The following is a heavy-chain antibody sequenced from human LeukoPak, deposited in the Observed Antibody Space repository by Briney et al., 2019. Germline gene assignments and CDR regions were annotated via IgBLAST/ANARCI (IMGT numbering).Heavy chain of an antibody. CDR3: AKDAGGGGYFDY. CDR2: ISYDGGNK. D-gene: IGHD3-16*01. J-gene: IGHJ4*02. V-gene: IGHV3-30*18. Sequence: GRSLRLSCAASGFTFSSYGMHWVRQAPGKGLEWVAVISYDGGNKYYADSVKGRFTISRDNSKNTLYLQMNSLRAEDTAVYYCAKDAGGGGYFDYWGQGTLVTVSS. CDR1: GFTFSSYG.